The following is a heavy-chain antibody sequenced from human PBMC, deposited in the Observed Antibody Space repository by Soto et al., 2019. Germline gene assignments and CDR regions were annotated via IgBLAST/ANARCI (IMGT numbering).Heavy chain of an antibody. V-gene: IGHV1-46*01. J-gene: IGHJ3*02. D-gene: IGHD5-18*01. CDR3: AREDTANGGAFDI. CDR1: GYTFISYY. CDR2: INPSGGST. Sequence: ASVKVSCKASGYTFISYYMNWVRQAPGQGLEWMGMINPSGGSTSYAQKFQGRATMTRDTSTSTVYMELSSLRSEDTAVYYCAREDTANGGAFDIWGQGTMVTLSS.